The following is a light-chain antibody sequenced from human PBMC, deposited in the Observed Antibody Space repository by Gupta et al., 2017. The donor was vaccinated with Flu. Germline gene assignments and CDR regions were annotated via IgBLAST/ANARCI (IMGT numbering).Light chain of an antibody. V-gene: IGLV1-47*01. J-gene: IGLJ3*02. CDR1: SSNVGSKN. Sequence: QSALTQPPSASGTPGPSVIISCSGSSSNVGSKNVSWYQQLPRMAPKLLIYKNDERPSGVPDRFSGSKSGNSASLAISGLRAEDEADYYCASWDASLSGWVFGGGTKLTVL. CDR2: KND. CDR3: ASWDASLSGWV.